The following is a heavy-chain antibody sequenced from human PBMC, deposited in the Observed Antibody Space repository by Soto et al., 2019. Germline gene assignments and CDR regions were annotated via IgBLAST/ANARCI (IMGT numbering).Heavy chain of an antibody. J-gene: IGHJ4*02. CDR1: GSSFTTYL. CDR3: ARKDIAGNSVDF. V-gene: IGHV5-51*01. Sequence: GESLKISCKAYGSSFTTYLLGWVRQMPGKGLEWMGIIYPGDSDTRYSPSFQGQVTISADKSISTAYLQWSSLKASDSAMFYCARKDIAGNSVDFWGQGTLVTVSS. D-gene: IGHD6-13*01. CDR2: IYPGDSDT.